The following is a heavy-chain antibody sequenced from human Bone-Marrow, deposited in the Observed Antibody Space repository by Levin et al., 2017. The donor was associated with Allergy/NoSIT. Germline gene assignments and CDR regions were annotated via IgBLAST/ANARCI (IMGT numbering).Heavy chain of an antibody. CDR3: GEDTFGPRDF. D-gene: IGHD3-16*01. CDR1: GFTLNTYW. Sequence: GESLKISCAASGFTLNTYWMHWVRQAPGKGLVWVSRISDRDGSRIDYADSVRGRFTIYRDSAKNTLYLEMNSLTAEDTAVYYCGEDTFGPRDFWGQGTLVTVSS. V-gene: IGHV3-74*01. CDR2: ISDRDGSRI. J-gene: IGHJ4*02.